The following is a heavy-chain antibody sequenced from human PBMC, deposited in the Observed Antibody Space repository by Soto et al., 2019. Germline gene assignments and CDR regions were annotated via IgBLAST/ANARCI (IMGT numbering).Heavy chain of an antibody. V-gene: IGHV1-69*02. CDR3: AKSRYSSSSPFDY. J-gene: IGHJ4*02. CDR2: IIPILGIA. Sequence: ASVKVSCKASGGTFSSYTISWVRQAPGQGLEWMGRIIPILGIANYAQKFQGRVTITADKSTSTAYMELSSLRSEDTAVYYCAKSRYSSSSPFDYWGQGTLVTVSS. CDR1: GGTFSSYT. D-gene: IGHD6-6*01.